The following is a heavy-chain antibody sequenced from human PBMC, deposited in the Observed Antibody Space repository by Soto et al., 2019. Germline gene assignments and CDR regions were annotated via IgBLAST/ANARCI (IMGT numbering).Heavy chain of an antibody. CDR1: GGSISSYY. CDR2: IYYSGST. Sequence: SETLSLTCTVSGGSISSYYWSWIRQPPGKGLEWIGYIYYSGSTNYNPSLKSRVTISVDTSKNQFSLKLSSVTAADTAVYYCASTLTSRWVNWFDPWGQGTLVTSPQ. V-gene: IGHV4-59*01. D-gene: IGHD1-26*01. CDR3: ASTLTSRWVNWFDP. J-gene: IGHJ5*02.